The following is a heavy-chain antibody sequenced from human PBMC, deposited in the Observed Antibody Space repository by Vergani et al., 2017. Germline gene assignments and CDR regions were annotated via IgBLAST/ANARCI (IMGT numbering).Heavy chain of an antibody. CDR1: GFTFSNFG. J-gene: IGHJ4*02. Sequence: QVQLVESAGGVVQPGGSLRLSCAASGFTFSNFGMHWIRQAPGKGLEWLAFIRKDGINRRYRDSVKGRFTVSRDNSKDILYLQMDSLRSEDTALYDCAKYWGNSTDGVPESGGPGNLGNVSS. CDR2: IRKDGINR. D-gene: IGHD7-27*01. V-gene: IGHV3-30*02. CDR3: AKYWGNSTDGVPES.